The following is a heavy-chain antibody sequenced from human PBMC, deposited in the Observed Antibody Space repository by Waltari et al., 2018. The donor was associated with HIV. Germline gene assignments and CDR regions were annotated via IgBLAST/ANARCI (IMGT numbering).Heavy chain of an antibody. J-gene: IGHJ4*02. CDR2: FKSASNTK. Sequence: EVKLVESGGGLIQPGRSLRLSCAASGFNFNTYGIHWVRQAPGKGLGWISYFKSASNTKYYADSLKGRITVSRDNAKNLVYLQMNSLRAEDTAVYYCARDQGSMIRGVLAYWGQGTLVTVSS. CDR1: GFNFNTYG. D-gene: IGHD3-10*01. CDR3: ARDQGSMIRGVLAY. V-gene: IGHV3-48*01.